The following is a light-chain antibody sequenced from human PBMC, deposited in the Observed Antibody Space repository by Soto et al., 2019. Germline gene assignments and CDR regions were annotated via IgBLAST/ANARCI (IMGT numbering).Light chain of an antibody. CDR1: QGISSY. CDR2: GAS. V-gene: IGKV1-9*01. J-gene: IGKJ5*01. Sequence: DIQLTQSPSFLSASVGDRVTITCRASQGISSYLAWHQQKPGKAPELLIYGASSLQSGVPSRFSGSGSGTEFTLTISRLQPEDFATYYCQHFYNYPLTFGQGTRLEIK. CDR3: QHFYNYPLT.